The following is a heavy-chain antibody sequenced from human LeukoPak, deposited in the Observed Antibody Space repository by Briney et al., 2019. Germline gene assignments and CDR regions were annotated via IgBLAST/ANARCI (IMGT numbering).Heavy chain of an antibody. J-gene: IGHJ6*02. CDR2: INVSGGST. CDR3: AKYVSAKGPPYALDV. CDR1: EFTFSSYA. D-gene: IGHD2/OR15-2a*01. V-gene: IGHV3-23*01. Sequence: PWRSLRLSCAASEFTFSSYAMQWVRQAPGKGLEWVSGINVSGGSTWYADSVKGRFTISRDNSKNTLYLQMNSLRAEDTAVYYCAKYVSAKGPPYALDVWGQGTTVTVSS.